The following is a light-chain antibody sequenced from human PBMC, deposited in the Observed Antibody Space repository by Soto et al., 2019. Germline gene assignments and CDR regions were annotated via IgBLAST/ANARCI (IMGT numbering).Light chain of an antibody. CDR1: QGIGST. CDR2: GAS. CDR3: QLFGGTPFP. J-gene: IGKJ5*01. V-gene: IGKV3-20*01. Sequence: QCQGGHAGSPGERTTLAWRASQGIGSTLAWYQQKPGQSPRLLIFGASSRDTGFPGGFSSSASATFLTISLTALQPGDFGVYYCQLFGGTPFPLAQGTRLEI.